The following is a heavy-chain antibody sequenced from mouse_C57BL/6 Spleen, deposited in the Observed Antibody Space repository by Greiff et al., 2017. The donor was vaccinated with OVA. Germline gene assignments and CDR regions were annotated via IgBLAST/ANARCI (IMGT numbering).Heavy chain of an antibody. CDR1: GYSITSGYY. Sequence: EVHLVESGPGLVKPSQSLSLTCSVTGYSITSGYYWNWIRQFPGNKLEWMGYISYDGSNNYNPSLKNRISITRDTSKNQFFLKLNSVTTEDTATYYCARGEGLLPFDYWGQGTTLTVSS. D-gene: IGHD2-3*01. CDR2: ISYDGSN. CDR3: ARGEGLLPFDY. V-gene: IGHV3-6*01. J-gene: IGHJ2*01.